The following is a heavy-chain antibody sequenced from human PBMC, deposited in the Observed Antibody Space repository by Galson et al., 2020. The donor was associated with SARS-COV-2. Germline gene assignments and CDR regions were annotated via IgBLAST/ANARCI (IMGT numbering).Heavy chain of an antibody. CDR3: AKAVGSSGWYDS. D-gene: IGHD6-19*01. Sequence: GESLKISCAASGFTFSSYGMHWVRQAPGKGLEWVAVIWYDGSNKYYADSVKGRFTISRDNSKNTRYLQMNSLRDEDTAVYYCAKAVGSSGWYDSWGQGTLVTVSS. CDR2: IWYDGSNK. V-gene: IGHV3-33*06. J-gene: IGHJ5*01. CDR1: GFTFSSYG.